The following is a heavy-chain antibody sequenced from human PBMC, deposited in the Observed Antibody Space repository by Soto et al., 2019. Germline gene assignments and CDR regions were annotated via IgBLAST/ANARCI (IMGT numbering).Heavy chain of an antibody. V-gene: IGHV4-31*03. CDR2: IYYSGST. Sequence: SETLSLTCNVSGCSISSGSYYWSWIRQHPGKGLEWIGYIYYSGSTYYNPSLESRVTISLDTSKNQFSLKLSSVTAADTAVYYCASEGGYCKSWGQGTLVTVSS. CDR3: ASEGGYCKS. J-gene: IGHJ4*02. D-gene: IGHD2-15*01. CDR1: GCSISSGSYY.